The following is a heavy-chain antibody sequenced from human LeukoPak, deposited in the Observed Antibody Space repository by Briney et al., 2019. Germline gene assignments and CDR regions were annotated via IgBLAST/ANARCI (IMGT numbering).Heavy chain of an antibody. D-gene: IGHD3-3*01. Sequence: GESLKISCKGSGYSFTSHWIGWVRQIPGKGLEWMGIIYSGDSDTRYSPSFQGQVTISADKSISTAYLQWSSLKASDTAMYYCATQYYDFWSGYSLTPYYFDYWGQGTLVTVSS. V-gene: IGHV5-51*01. CDR1: GYSFTSHW. CDR2: IYSGDSDT. J-gene: IGHJ4*02. CDR3: ATQYYDFWSGYSLTPYYFDY.